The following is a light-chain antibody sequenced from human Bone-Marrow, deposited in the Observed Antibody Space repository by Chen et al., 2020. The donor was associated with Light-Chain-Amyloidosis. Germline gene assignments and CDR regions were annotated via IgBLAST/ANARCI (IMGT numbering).Light chain of an antibody. CDR2: EDD. J-gene: IGLJ3*02. V-gene: IGLV6-57*01. Sequence: NFMLTQPHSVSESPGKTVIISCTRSSGSIATNYVQWYQQRPGTSPTTVIYEDDQRPSGVPDRFSGSIYSSSNSASLPISGLKTEDEADYYCQSYQGSSQGVFGGGTKLTVL. CDR3: QSYQGSSQGV. CDR1: SGSIATNY.